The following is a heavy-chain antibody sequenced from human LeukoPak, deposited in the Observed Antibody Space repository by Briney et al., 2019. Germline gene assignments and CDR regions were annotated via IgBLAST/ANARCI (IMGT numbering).Heavy chain of an antibody. V-gene: IGHV3-33*06. J-gene: IGHJ4*02. Sequence: GGSLRLSCEASGFSFSTHGMHWVRQAPGKGLEWVAVIWHDGRSIYNEDSVKGRFTISRDTSENTVYLQMNSLRAEDTAVYYCAKGFSTLWVNYFDDWGQGTPVTVSS. CDR3: AKGFSTLWVNYFDD. CDR1: GFSFSTHG. CDR2: IWHDGRSI. D-gene: IGHD2-21*01.